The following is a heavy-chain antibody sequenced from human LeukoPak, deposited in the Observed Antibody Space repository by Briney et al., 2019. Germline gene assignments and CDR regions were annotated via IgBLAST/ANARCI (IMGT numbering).Heavy chain of an antibody. D-gene: IGHD3-22*01. Sequence: GGSLRLSCAASGFTFSGSAMHWVRQASGKGLEWVGRIRSKANSYATAYAASVKGRFTISRDDSKNTAYLQMNSLKTEDTAVYYCTPEPFDYYDSSGYYYVPTVGFDYWGQGTLVTVSS. CDR2: IRSKANSYAT. J-gene: IGHJ4*02. CDR3: TPEPFDYYDSSGYYYVPTVGFDY. CDR1: GFTFSGSA. V-gene: IGHV3-73*01.